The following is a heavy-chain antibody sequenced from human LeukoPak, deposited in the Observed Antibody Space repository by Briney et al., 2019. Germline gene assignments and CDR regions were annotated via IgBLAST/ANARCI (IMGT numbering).Heavy chain of an antibody. J-gene: IGHJ4*02. CDR1: GFTFDDYA. CDR2: ISWNSGSI. Sequence: GGSLRLSCAASGFTFDDYAVHWVRQAPGKGLEWVSGISWNSGSIGYADSVKGRFTISRDNAKNSLYLQMNSLRAEDTALYYCAKDILTLGSSGHDYWGQGTLVTVSS. V-gene: IGHV3-9*01. CDR3: AKDILTLGSSGHDY. D-gene: IGHD3-22*01.